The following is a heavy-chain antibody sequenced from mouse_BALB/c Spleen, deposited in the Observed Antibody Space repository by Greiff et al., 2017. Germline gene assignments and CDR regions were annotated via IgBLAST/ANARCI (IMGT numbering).Heavy chain of an antibody. J-gene: IGHJ2*01. V-gene: IGHV1-9*01. Sequence: QVQLQQSGAELMKPGASVKISCKATGYTFSSYWIEWVKQRPGHGLEWIGEILPGSGSTNYNEKFKGKATFTADTSSNTAYMQLSSLTSEDSAVYYCARGDYGNYLTPYFDYWGQGTTLTVSS. CDR3: ARGDYGNYLTPYFDY. D-gene: IGHD2-1*01. CDR1: GYTFSSYW. CDR2: ILPGSGST.